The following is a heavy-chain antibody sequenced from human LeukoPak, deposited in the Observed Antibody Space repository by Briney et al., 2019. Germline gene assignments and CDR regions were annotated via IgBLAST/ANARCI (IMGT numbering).Heavy chain of an antibody. V-gene: IGHV3-73*01. D-gene: IGHD2-2*01. J-gene: IGHJ5*02. CDR1: GFTFSGSA. CDR3: TTLGYCSSTSCGP. Sequence: GGSLRLSCAASGFTFSGSAMHWVRQASGKGLEWAGRIRSKANSYATAYAASVKGRFTISRDDSKNTAYLQMNSLKTEDTAVYYCTTLGYCSSTSCGPWGQGTLVTVSS. CDR2: IRSKANSYAT.